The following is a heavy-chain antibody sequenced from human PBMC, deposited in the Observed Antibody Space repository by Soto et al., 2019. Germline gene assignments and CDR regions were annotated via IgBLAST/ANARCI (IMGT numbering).Heavy chain of an antibody. J-gene: IGHJ4*02. CDR1: GGTFSSYA. Sequence: SVKVSCKASGGTFSSYAISWVRQAPGQGPEWMGGIIPIFGTANYAQKFQGRVTITADESTSTAYMELSSLRSEDTAVYYCARVPGLYGYSGYEYYFDHWGQGTLVTVSS. CDR3: ARVPGLYGYSGYEYYFDH. CDR2: IIPIFGTA. D-gene: IGHD5-12*01. V-gene: IGHV1-69*13.